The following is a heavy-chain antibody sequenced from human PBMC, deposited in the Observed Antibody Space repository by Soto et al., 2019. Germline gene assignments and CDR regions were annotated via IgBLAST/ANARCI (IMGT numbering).Heavy chain of an antibody. V-gene: IGHV7-4-1*01. J-gene: IGHJ6*02. Sequence: ASVKISCKASGYTFTSYAMNWVRQAPGQGLEWMGWINTNTGNPTYAQGFTGRFVFSLDTSVSTAYLQICSLKAEDTVVYYCATTLRYFDLTSMDVWGQGTTVTVSS. CDR3: ATTLRYFDLTSMDV. CDR1: GYTFTSYA. CDR2: INTNTGNP. D-gene: IGHD3-9*01.